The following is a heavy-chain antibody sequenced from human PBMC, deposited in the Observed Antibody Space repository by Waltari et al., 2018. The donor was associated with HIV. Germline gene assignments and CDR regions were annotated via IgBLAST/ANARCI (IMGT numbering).Heavy chain of an antibody. Sequence: QLQLQESGPGLVKPSETLSLTCTVSGGSISSSSYYWGWIRQPPGKGLEWIGGINYRGSTSYNPSLKSRVTISVATSKNQFSLKLSSVTAADTAVYYCARLSFTVTPSWFDPWGQGTLVIVSS. V-gene: IGHV4-39*01. CDR2: INYRGST. D-gene: IGHD4-17*01. CDR3: ARLSFTVTPSWFDP. J-gene: IGHJ5*02. CDR1: GGSISSSSYY.